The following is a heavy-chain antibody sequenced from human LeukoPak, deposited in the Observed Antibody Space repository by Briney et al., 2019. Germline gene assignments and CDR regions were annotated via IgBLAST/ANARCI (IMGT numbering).Heavy chain of an antibody. D-gene: IGHD3-22*01. J-gene: IGHJ4*02. CDR2: INHSGST. V-gene: IGHV4-34*01. Sequence: PGGSLRLSCAASGFTFRSYEMNWVRQAPGKGLEWIGEINHSGSTNYNPSLKSRVTISVDTSKNQFSLKLSSVTAADTAVYYCARGSIVVATFFDYWGQGTLVTVSS. CDR3: ARGSIVVATFFDY. CDR1: GFTFRSYE.